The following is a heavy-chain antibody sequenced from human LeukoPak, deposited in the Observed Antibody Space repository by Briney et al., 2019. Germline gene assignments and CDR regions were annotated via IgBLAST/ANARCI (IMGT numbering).Heavy chain of an antibody. Sequence: SETLSLTCSVSGASINSHYWTWIRRPAGKGLEWIGRIYISGSTNYNPSLKSRVTISVDTSKNQFSLRLSSVTAADTAVCYCARRGGYGLGDYWGQGTLVTVSS. J-gene: IGHJ4*02. CDR3: ARRGGYGLGDY. D-gene: IGHD5-18*01. V-gene: IGHV4-4*07. CDR2: IYISGST. CDR1: GASINSHY.